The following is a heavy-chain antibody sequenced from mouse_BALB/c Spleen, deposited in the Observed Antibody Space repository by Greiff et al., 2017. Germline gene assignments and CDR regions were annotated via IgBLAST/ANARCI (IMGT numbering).Heavy chain of an antibody. D-gene: IGHD2-1*01. CDR1: GFTFSSFG. CDR3: ARLGYGNYWYFDV. CDR2: ISSGSSTI. V-gene: IGHV5-17*02. J-gene: IGHJ1*01. Sequence: VQLKQSGGGLVQPGGSRKLSCAASGFTFSSFGMHWVRQAPEKGLEWVAYISSGSSTIYYADTVKGRFTISRDNPKNTLFLQMTSLRSEDTAMYYCARLGYGNYWYFDVWGAGTTVTVSS.